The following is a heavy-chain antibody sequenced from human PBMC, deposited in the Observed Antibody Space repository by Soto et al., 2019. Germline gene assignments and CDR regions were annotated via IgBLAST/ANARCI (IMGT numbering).Heavy chain of an antibody. CDR3: ARDRYTSGWYGASDY. D-gene: IGHD6-19*01. V-gene: IGHV4-61*01. CDR2: IYYSGST. J-gene: IGHJ4*02. CDR1: GGSISSGNYY. Sequence: PSETLSLTCTVSGGSISSGNYYWSWIRQPPGKGLEWIGYIYYSGSTNYNPSLKSRVTISVETSKNQFSLKLSSVTAADTAVYYCARDRYTSGWYGASDYWGQGTLVTVSA.